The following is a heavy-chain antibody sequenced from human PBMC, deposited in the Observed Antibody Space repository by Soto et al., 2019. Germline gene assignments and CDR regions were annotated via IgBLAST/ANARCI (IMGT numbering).Heavy chain of an antibody. V-gene: IGHV4-31*03. J-gene: IGHJ4*02. Sequence: SETLSLTCTVSGGSISSGGYYWSWIRQHPGKGLEWIGYIYYSGSTYYNPSLKSRVTISVDTSKNQFSLKLSPVTAADTAVYYCARVGSGSYLGAFDYWGQGTLVTVSS. CDR1: GGSISSGGYY. D-gene: IGHD1-26*01. CDR2: IYYSGST. CDR3: ARVGSGSYLGAFDY.